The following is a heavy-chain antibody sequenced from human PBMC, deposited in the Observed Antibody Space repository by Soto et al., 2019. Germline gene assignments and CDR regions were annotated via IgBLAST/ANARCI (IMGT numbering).Heavy chain of an antibody. CDR1: GFTFENYA. CDR2: ISWHGGNI. V-gene: IGHV3-9*01. CDR3: AKDKRDRNYEHYFDY. D-gene: IGHD4-4*01. J-gene: IGHJ4*02. Sequence: GGSLRLSCAASGFTFENYAMHWVRQAPGKGLEWVSGISWHGGNIGYADSVRGRFTSDRDIAKNSLYLQMNSLRPEDTGGEDGAKDKRDRNYEHYFDYWGQGTLVTVSS.